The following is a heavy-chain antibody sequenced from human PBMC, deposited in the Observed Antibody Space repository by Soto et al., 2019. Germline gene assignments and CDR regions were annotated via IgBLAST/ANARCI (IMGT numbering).Heavy chain of an antibody. CDR2: TNEDGTIT. CDR3: ASDLWGQKGF. Sequence: EVQLVESGGGLVQPGGSLRLSCAASGFTFSRYWMHWVRQVPGKGLVWVSRTNEDGTITTYADSVQGRFTISRDNAKNTLYLQMNSLRGEDTAVYYCASDLWGQKGFWGQGTVVTVTS. CDR1: GFTFSRYW. V-gene: IGHV3-74*01. D-gene: IGHD1-26*01. J-gene: IGHJ4*02.